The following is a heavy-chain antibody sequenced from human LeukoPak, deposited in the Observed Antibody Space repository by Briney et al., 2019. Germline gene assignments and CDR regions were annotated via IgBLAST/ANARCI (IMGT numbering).Heavy chain of an antibody. CDR1: GFTFSSYE. D-gene: IGHD5-18*01. Sequence: PGRSLRLSCAASGFTFSSYEMNWVRQAPGKGLEWVSAISGSGGSTYYADSVKGRFTISRDNSKNTLYLQMNSLRAEDTAVYYCAKDQFPEPPAPPYSYGFGGDDAFDIWGQGTMVTVSS. CDR2: ISGSGGST. V-gene: IGHV3-23*01. CDR3: AKDQFPEPPAPPYSYGFGGDDAFDI. J-gene: IGHJ3*02.